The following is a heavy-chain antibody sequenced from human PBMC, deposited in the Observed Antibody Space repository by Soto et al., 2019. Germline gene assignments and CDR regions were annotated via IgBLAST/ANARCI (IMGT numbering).Heavy chain of an antibody. V-gene: IGHV3-49*04. J-gene: IGHJ5*02. CDR2: IRSKAYGGTT. Sequence: GGSLRLSCTASGFTFGDYAMSWVRQAPGKGLEWVGFIRSKAYGGTTEYAASVKGRFTISRDDSKSIAYLQMNSLKTEDTAVYYCTREKWYCSGGSCYYNWFDPWGQGTLVTVSS. D-gene: IGHD2-15*01. CDR3: TREKWYCSGGSCYYNWFDP. CDR1: GFTFGDYA.